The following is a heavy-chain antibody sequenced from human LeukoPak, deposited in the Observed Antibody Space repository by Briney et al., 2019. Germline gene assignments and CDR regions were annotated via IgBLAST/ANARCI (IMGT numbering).Heavy chain of an antibody. Sequence: GGSLRLSCAVSGFTFSSHWMHWVRQAPGKGLVWVSRINSDGSDTKYADSVKGQFTISRDNAKNTLYLQMNSLRAKDTAAYYCARVGRITAASGIDYWGQGILVTVSS. CDR2: INSDGSDT. J-gene: IGHJ4*02. CDR3: ARVGRITAASGIDY. V-gene: IGHV3-74*03. CDR1: GFTFSSHW. D-gene: IGHD6-13*01.